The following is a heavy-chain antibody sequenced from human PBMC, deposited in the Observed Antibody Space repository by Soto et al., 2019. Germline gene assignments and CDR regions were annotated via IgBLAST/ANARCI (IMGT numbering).Heavy chain of an antibody. CDR1: GFTFDDYA. CDR3: AKEVVGATRGCFDY. CDR2: ISWNSGSI. D-gene: IGHD1-26*01. Sequence: SLRLSCAASGFTFDDYAMHWVRQAPGKGLEWVSGISWNSGSIGYADSVKGRFTISRDNAKNSLYLQMNSLRAEDTALYYCAKEVVGATRGCFDYWGQGTLVTVSS. J-gene: IGHJ4*02. V-gene: IGHV3-9*01.